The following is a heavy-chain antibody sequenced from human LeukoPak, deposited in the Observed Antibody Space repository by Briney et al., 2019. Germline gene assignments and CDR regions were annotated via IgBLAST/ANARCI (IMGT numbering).Heavy chain of an antibody. V-gene: IGHV3-21*01. CDR1: GFNFGSYA. Sequence: GGSLRPPCAASGFNFGSYAMNWVRQAPGKGLEWVSSISSGSSFIYYADSVKGRFTISRDNAKNSLYPQMNSLRAEDTAIYYCAPDQGGERWFDPWGQGTLVTVSS. CDR2: ISSGSSFI. CDR3: APDQGGERWFDP. J-gene: IGHJ5*02. D-gene: IGHD3-16*01.